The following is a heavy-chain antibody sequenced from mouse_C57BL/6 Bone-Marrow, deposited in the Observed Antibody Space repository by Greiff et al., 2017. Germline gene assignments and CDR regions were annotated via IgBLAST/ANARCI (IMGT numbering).Heavy chain of an antibody. Sequence: VQLQQSGPELVKPGASVKISCKASGYTFTDYYMNWVKQSHGKSLEWIGDINPNNGGTSYNQKFKGKATLTVDKSSSTAYMELRSLTSEDSAVYYCARSPPLMDYWGQGTSVTVSS. CDR1: GYTFTDYY. CDR3: ARSPPLMDY. CDR2: INPNNGGT. J-gene: IGHJ4*01. V-gene: IGHV1-26*01.